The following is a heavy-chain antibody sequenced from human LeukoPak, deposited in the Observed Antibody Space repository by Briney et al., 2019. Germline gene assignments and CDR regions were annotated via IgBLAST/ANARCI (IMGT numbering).Heavy chain of an antibody. CDR2: ISWDGGST. CDR3: AKVGGSGWFINWFDP. D-gene: IGHD6-19*01. CDR1: GFTFDDYT. V-gene: IGHV3-43*01. Sequence: GSLRLSCAASGFTFDDYTMHWVRQAPGKGLEWVSLISWDGGSTYYADSVKGRFTISRDNSKNSLYLQMNSLRTEDTALYYCAKVGGSGWFINWFDPWGQGTLVTVSS. J-gene: IGHJ5*02.